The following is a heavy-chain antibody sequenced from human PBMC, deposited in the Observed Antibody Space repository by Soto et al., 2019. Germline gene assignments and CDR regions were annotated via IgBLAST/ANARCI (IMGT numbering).Heavy chain of an antibody. V-gene: IGHV1-18*01. J-gene: IGHJ4*02. Sequence: ASVNVSCKASASTFTSYGISWVRQAPGQGREWMGWISAYNGNTNYAQKLQGRVTMTTDTSTSTAYMELRSLRSDDTAVYYCARERQYWNYFFDYWGQGTLVTVSS. CDR3: ARERQYWNYFFDY. CDR2: ISAYNGNT. D-gene: IGHD1-7*01. CDR1: ASTFTSYG.